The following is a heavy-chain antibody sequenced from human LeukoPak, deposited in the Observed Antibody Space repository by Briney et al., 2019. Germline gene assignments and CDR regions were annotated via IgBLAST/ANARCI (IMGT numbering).Heavy chain of an antibody. D-gene: IGHD3-10*01. J-gene: IGHJ4*02. Sequence: SETLSLTCTVSGGSISSYYWSWIRQPAGKGLEGIGRIYIRGSTNYNPSLKSRVTMSLDTSKNQFSLKLRSVTAADTAVYYCARDERTMGVVDYWGQGILVTVSS. V-gene: IGHV4-4*07. CDR3: ARDERTMGVVDY. CDR2: IYIRGST. CDR1: GGSISSYY.